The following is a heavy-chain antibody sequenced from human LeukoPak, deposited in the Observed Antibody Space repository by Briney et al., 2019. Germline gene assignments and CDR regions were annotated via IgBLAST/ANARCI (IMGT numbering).Heavy chain of an antibody. CDR3: ARRVDYGDYDWYFDL. CDR2: IYYSGST. J-gene: IGHJ2*01. D-gene: IGHD4-17*01. CDR1: GGSISSGGYY. Sequence: SQTLSLTCTVSGGSISSGGYYWSWVRQHPGKGLEWLGYIYYSGSTYYNPSLKGRVTISVDTSKNQFSLKLSSVTAADTAVYYCARRVDYGDYDWYFDLWGRGTLVTVSS. V-gene: IGHV4-31*03.